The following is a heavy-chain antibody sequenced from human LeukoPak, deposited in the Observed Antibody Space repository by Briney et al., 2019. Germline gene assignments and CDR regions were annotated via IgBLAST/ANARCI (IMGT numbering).Heavy chain of an antibody. CDR3: AKDWRKNTAIGYGYFDY. J-gene: IGHJ4*02. D-gene: IGHD5-18*01. CDR1: GFTFSSYG. CDR2: IRYDGSNK. Sequence: PGGSLRLSCAASGFTFSSYGMHWVRQAPGKGLEWVAFIRYDGSNKYYADSVKGRFTISRDNSKNTLYLQMNSLRAEDTAVYYCAKDWRKNTAIGYGYFDYWGQGTLVTVSS. V-gene: IGHV3-30*02.